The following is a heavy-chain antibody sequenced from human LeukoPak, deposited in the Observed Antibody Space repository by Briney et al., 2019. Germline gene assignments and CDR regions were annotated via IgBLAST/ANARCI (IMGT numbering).Heavy chain of an antibody. V-gene: IGHV3-23*01. CDR3: AMVRGVIMCLHYFDY. Sequence: GGSLRLSCAASGFTFSSYAMSWVRQAPGKGLEWVSAISGSGGSTYYADSVKGRFTISRDNSKNTLYLQMNSLRAEDTAVYYCAMVRGVIMCLHYFDYWGQGTLVTVSS. CDR2: ISGSGGST. CDR1: GFTFSSYA. D-gene: IGHD3-10*01. J-gene: IGHJ4*02.